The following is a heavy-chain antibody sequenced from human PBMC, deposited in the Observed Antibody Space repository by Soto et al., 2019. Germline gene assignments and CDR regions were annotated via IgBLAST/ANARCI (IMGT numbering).Heavy chain of an antibody. Sequence: PVGSLRLSCAASGFTVSSNYMSWVRQAPGKGLEWVSVIYSGGSTYYADSVKGRFTISRDNSKNTLYLQMNSLRAEDTAVYYCARARGYSYGSGMDVWGQGTTVTVSS. V-gene: IGHV3-53*01. CDR2: IYSGGST. CDR3: ARARGYSYGSGMDV. J-gene: IGHJ6*02. D-gene: IGHD5-18*01. CDR1: GFTVSSNY.